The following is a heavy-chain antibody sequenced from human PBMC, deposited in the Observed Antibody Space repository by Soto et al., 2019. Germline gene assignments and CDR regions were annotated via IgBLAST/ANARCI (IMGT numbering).Heavy chain of an antibody. CDR1: GGTFSSYA. J-gene: IGHJ2*01. Sequence: ASVKVSCKASGGTFSSYAISWVRQAPGQGLEWMGGIIPIFGTANYAQKFQGRVTITADESTSTAYMELSSLRSEDTAVYYCARNIVFFLSSGYYHDGNYFPTRRTSDL. V-gene: IGHV1-69*13. CDR2: IIPIFGTA. CDR3: ARNIVFFLSSGYYHDGNYFPTRRTSDL. D-gene: IGHD3-22*01.